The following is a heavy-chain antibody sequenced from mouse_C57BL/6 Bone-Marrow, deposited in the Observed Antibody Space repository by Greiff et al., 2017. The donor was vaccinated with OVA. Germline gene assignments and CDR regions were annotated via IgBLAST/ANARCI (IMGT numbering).Heavy chain of an antibody. CDR3: TRPYYSNYVGAMDY. CDR2: IDPETGGT. D-gene: IGHD2-5*01. J-gene: IGHJ4*01. Sequence: QVHVKQSGAELVRPGASVTLSCKASGYTFTDYEMHWVKQTPVHGLEWIGAIDPETGGTAYNQKFKGKAILTADKSSSTAYMELRSLTSEDSAVYYCTRPYYSNYVGAMDYWGQGTSVTVSS. CDR1: GYTFTDYE. V-gene: IGHV1-15*01.